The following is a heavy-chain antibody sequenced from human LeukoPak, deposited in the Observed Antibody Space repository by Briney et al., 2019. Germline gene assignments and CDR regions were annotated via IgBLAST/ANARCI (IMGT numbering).Heavy chain of an antibody. CDR2: INPSGGST. V-gene: IGHV1-46*01. CDR3: ARDPFCSSTSCYLRPANWFDP. J-gene: IGHJ5*02. Sequence: GASVKVSCKASGYTFTSYYMHWVRQAPGQGLEWMGIINPSGGSTSYAQKFQGRVTMTRDTSTITVYMELSSLRSEDTAVYYCARDPFCSSTSCYLRPANWFDPWGQGTLVTVSS. CDR1: GYTFTSYY. D-gene: IGHD2-2*01.